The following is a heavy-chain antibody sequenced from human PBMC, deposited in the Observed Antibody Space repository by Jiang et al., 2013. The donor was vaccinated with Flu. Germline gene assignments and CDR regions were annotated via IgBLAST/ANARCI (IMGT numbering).Heavy chain of an antibody. V-gene: IGHV4-59*01. CDR3: ARKVLASHHYFDY. D-gene: IGHD3-3*02. CDR2: IYYSGST. J-gene: IGHJ4*02. Sequence: GLVKPSETLSLTCTVSGGSISSYYWSWIRQPPGKGLEWIGYIYYSGSTNYNPSLKSRVTISLDTSKNQFSLKLSSVTAADTAVYYCARKVLASHHYFDYWGQGTLVTVSS. CDR1: GGSISSYY.